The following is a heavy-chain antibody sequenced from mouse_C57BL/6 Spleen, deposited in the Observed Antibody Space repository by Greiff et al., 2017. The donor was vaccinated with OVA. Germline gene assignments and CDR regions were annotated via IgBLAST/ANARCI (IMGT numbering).Heavy chain of an antibody. D-gene: IGHD2-4*01. V-gene: IGHV2-2*01. J-gene: IGHJ3*01. Sequence: VKLVESGPGLVQPSQSLSITCTVSGFSLTSYGVHWVRQSPGKGLEWLGVIWSGGSTDYNAAFISRLSISKDNSKSQVFFKMNSLQADDTAINYCARNDYDGFAYWGQGTLVTVSA. CDR1: GFSLTSYG. CDR3: ARNDYDGFAY. CDR2: IWSGGST.